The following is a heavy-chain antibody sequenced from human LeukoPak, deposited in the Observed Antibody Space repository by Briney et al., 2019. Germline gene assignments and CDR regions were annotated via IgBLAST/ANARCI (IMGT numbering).Heavy chain of an antibody. Sequence: AGGSLRLSCAASGFTVSGNYMSWVRQAPGKGLEWVSVIYSSDNTYYIDPVKGRFTISRDNSKNTLYLQMNSLRAEDTAVYYCAGRRVLDASFDYWGQGTLVTVSS. CDR2: IYSSDNT. CDR1: GFTVSGNY. D-gene: IGHD3-16*01. J-gene: IGHJ4*02. CDR3: AGRRVLDASFDY. V-gene: IGHV3-66*02.